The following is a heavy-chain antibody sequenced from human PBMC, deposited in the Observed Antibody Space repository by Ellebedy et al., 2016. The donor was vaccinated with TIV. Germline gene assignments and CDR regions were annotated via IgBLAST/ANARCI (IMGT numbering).Heavy chain of an antibody. V-gene: IGHV1-2*02. J-gene: IGHJ5*02. D-gene: IGHD3-10*01. CDR1: GYTFTGYY. CDR2: INPNSGGT. Sequence: ASVKVSXXASGYTFTGYYMHWVRQAPGQGLEWMGWINPNSGGTNYAQKFQGRVTMTRNTSISTAYMELSSLRSEDTAVYYCARGGPYYGSGTDWFDPWGQGTLVTVSS. CDR3: ARGGPYYGSGTDWFDP.